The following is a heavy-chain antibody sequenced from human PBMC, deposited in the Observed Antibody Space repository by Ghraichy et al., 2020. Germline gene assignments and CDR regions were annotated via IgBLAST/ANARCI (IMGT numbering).Heavy chain of an antibody. Sequence: SESLSLTCAISGVSVSSYSAAWNWIRQSPSRGLEWLGRTYYRSKWYNDYAISVKSRITINPDTSKNQFSLQLNSVTPEDTAVYYCARHGSSGSYFFDYWGQGTLVTVSS. J-gene: IGHJ4*02. CDR2: TYYRSKWYN. D-gene: IGHD1-26*01. CDR1: GVSVSSYSAA. V-gene: IGHV6-1*01. CDR3: ARHGSSGSYFFDY.